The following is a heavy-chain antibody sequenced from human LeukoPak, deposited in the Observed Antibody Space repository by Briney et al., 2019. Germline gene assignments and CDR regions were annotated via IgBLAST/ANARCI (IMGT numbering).Heavy chain of an antibody. CDR1: GDTFIIYA. CDR2: IIPIFGTT. V-gene: IGHV1-69*13. J-gene: IGHJ4*02. D-gene: IGHD4-23*01. CDR3: ARGGGGNGMGSGY. Sequence: SVKVSCKASGDTFIIYAMSWVRQAPGQGLEWMGGIIPIFGTTNYAQKFQGRVTVTADESTSTAYMELSSLRSEDTAVYYCARGGGGNGMGSGYWGQGPLVTVSS.